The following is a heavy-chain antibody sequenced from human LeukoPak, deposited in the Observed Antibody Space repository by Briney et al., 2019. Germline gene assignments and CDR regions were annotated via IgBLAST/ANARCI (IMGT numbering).Heavy chain of an antibody. D-gene: IGHD6-6*01. CDR1: GFTFSSYA. J-gene: IGHJ4*02. V-gene: IGHV3-23*01. CDR3: ARVEYSSSPPFDY. CDR2: ISGSGGST. Sequence: GGSLRLSCAASGFTFSSYAMSWVRHAPGKGLEWVSAISGSGGSTYYADSVKGRFTISRDNSKNTLYLQMNSLRAEDTAVYYCARVEYSSSPPFDYWGQGTLVTVSS.